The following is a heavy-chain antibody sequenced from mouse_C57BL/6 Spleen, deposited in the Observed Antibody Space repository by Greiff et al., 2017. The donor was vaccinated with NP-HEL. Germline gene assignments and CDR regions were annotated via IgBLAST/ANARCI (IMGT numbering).Heavy chain of an antibody. CDR3: ARSWDHYGSSYAGFAY. J-gene: IGHJ3*01. CDR2: INPNNGGT. Sequence: VQLQQSGPELVKPGASVKISCKASGYTFTDYYMNWVKQSHGKSLEWIGDINPNNGGTSYNQKFKGKATLTVDKSSSTAYMELRSLTSEDSAVYYCARSWDHYGSSYAGFAYWGQGTLVTVSA. CDR1: GYTFTDYY. V-gene: IGHV1-26*01. D-gene: IGHD1-1*01.